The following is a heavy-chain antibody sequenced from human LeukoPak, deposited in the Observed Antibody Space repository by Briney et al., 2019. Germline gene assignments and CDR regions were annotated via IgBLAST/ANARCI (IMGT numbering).Heavy chain of an antibody. J-gene: IGHJ4*02. D-gene: IGHD3-22*01. CDR1: GFTFSSYA. Sequence: GGSLRLSCAASGFTFSSYAMSWVRQAPGKGLEWVSAISGSGGSTYYADSVKGRFTISRDNSKNTLYLQMNSLRAEDTAVYYCAKGRPHYYGCSGYYYFDYWGQGTLVTVS. CDR3: AKGRPHYYGCSGYYYFDY. CDR2: ISGSGGST. V-gene: IGHV3-23*01.